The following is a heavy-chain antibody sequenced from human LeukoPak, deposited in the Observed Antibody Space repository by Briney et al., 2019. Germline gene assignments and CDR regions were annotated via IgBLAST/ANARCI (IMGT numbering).Heavy chain of an antibody. Sequence: GGSLRLSCAASGFTFSSYWMHWVRQAPGKGLVWVSRISSDGSSTSYADSVKGRFTISRDNAKNTLYLQMNSLRAEDTAVYYCARETLGMATMTGLDYWGQGTLVTVSS. CDR3: ARETLGMATMTGLDY. CDR1: GFTFSSYW. J-gene: IGHJ4*02. D-gene: IGHD5-24*01. CDR2: ISSDGSST. V-gene: IGHV3-74*01.